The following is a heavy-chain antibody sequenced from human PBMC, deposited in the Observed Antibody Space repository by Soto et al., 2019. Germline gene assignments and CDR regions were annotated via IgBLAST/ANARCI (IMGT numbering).Heavy chain of an antibody. Sequence: GESLKISCKGSGYSFTSYWIGWVRQMPGKGLEWMGIIYPGDSDTRYSPSFQGQVTISADKSISTAYLQWSSLKASDTAMYYCARRISSSGYYYYGMDVWGQGTTVTVSS. CDR2: IYPGDSDT. CDR1: GYSFTSYW. CDR3: ARRISSSGYYYYGMDV. V-gene: IGHV5-51*01. J-gene: IGHJ6*02. D-gene: IGHD6-6*01.